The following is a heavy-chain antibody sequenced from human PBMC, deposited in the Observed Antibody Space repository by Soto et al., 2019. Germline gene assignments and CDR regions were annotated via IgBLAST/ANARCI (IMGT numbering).Heavy chain of an antibody. CDR3: ARSPNYYYYMDV. Sequence: QVQLVQSGAEVKKPGASVKVSCKASGYTFSTYGISWVRQAPGQGLAWMGWISVYNGNTKYAQKLQGRVTMTADTSTSTAYMELRSLRSDDTAVYYCARSPNYYYYMDVWGKGTTVTVSS. V-gene: IGHV1-18*01. CDR1: GYTFSTYG. J-gene: IGHJ6*03. CDR2: ISVYNGNT.